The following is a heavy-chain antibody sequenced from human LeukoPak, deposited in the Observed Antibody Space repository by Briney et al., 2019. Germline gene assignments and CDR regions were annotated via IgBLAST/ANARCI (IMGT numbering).Heavy chain of an antibody. D-gene: IGHD1-26*01. CDR2: INHSGST. CDR1: GGSFSGYY. CDR3: ARRGWSGSYK. Sequence: PSETLSLTCAVYGGSFSGYYWSWIRQPPGKGLEWIGEINHSGSTNYNPSLKSRVTISVDTSKNQFSLKLSSVTAADTAVYYCARRGWSGSYKWGQGTLVTVSS. V-gene: IGHV4-34*01. J-gene: IGHJ4*02.